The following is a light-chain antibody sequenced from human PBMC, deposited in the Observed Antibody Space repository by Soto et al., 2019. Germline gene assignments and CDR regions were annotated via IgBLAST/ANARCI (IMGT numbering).Light chain of an antibody. CDR1: QRLDSW. Sequence: DIQMTQSPSTLSASVEDRVTITCRASQRLDSWLACYQQKPGKPPKLLIYKSSILEFGVPSRFSGSGSGTLFTLTISSLQPDEFATYYCQKYHSFSTFGQGTKVEIQ. J-gene: IGKJ1*01. CDR3: QKYHSFST. CDR2: KSS. V-gene: IGKV1-5*03.